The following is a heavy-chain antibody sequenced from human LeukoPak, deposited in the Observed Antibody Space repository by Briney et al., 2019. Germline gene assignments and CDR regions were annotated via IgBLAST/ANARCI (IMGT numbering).Heavy chain of an antibody. CDR3: ARESSSWKLNWFDP. J-gene: IGHJ5*02. V-gene: IGHV1-69*01. CDR2: IIPIFGTA. Sequence: SVKVSCKASGGTFSSYAIGWVRQAPGQGLEWMGGIIPIFGTANYAQKFQGRVTITADESTSTAYMELSSLRSEDTAVYYCARESSSWKLNWFDPWGQGTLVTVSS. CDR1: GGTFSSYA. D-gene: IGHD6-13*01.